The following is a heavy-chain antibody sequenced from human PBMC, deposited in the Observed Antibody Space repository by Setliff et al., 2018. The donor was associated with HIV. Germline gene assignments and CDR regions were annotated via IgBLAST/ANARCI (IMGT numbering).Heavy chain of an antibody. D-gene: IGHD3-3*01. CDR1: GYFISSGYY. Sequence: PSETLSLTCGVSGYFISSGYYWAWIRQPPGKGLEWIGEIIHSGSTNYNPSLKSRVTISVDTSKNQFSLKLSSVTAADTAVYYCARRSGLSLDYWGQGTLVTVSS. J-gene: IGHJ4*02. V-gene: IGHV4-38-2*01. CDR3: ARRSGLSLDY. CDR2: IIHSGST.